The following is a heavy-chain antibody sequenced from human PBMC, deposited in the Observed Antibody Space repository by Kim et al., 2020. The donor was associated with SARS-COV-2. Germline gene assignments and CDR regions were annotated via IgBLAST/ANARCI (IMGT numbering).Heavy chain of an antibody. V-gene: IGHV4-39*01. Sequence: SETLSLTCTVSGAFISSGTHYWGWIRQSPGKGLEWIGSIYYSGITYYNPSLKSRLTISVDTPKNQFYLKLSSVTAADTAVYYCARQAVNTVIGPIDYWGQGSLVTVSS. J-gene: IGHJ4*02. D-gene: IGHD4-4*01. CDR3: ARQAVNTVIGPIDY. CDR2: IYYSGIT. CDR1: GAFISSGTHY.